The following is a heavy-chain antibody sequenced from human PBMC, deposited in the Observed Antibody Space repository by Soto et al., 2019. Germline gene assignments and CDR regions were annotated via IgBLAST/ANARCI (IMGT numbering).Heavy chain of an antibody. V-gene: IGHV1-69*13. Sequence: ASVKVSCKASGGTFSSYAISWVRQAPGQGLEWMGGIIPIFGTANYAQKFQGRVTITAGESTSTAYMELSSLRSEDTAVYYCARVRGQLWSNGYNWFDPWGQGTLVTVSS. D-gene: IGHD5-18*01. CDR3: ARVRGQLWSNGYNWFDP. CDR1: GGTFSSYA. J-gene: IGHJ5*02. CDR2: IIPIFGTA.